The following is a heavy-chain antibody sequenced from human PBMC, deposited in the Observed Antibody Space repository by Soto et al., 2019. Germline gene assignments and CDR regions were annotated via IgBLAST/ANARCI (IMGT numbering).Heavy chain of an antibody. CDR1: GFTFSSYA. D-gene: IGHD6-19*01. CDR2: ISGSGGMT. J-gene: IGHJ4*02. V-gene: IGHV3-23*01. Sequence: EVQLLEFGGGLVQPGVSLRLSCAASGFTFSSYAMSWVRQAPGKGLEWVSVISGSGGMTYYADSVKGRFTISRDNSKNTLHLQMNSLRADDTAVYYCAKLRSPVAGRPISDYLDYWGQGTLVTVSS. CDR3: AKLRSPVAGRPISDYLDY.